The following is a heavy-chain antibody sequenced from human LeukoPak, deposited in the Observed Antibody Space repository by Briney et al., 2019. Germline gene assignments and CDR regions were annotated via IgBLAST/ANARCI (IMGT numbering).Heavy chain of an antibody. Sequence: QPGGSLRLPCAASGFTVSSNYMSWVRQAPGKGLEWVSVIYSGGSTYYADSVEGRFTISRDNSKKTLYLQMNSLRAEDTAVYYCAKGPVVTFDIWGQGTMVTVSS. D-gene: IGHD2-15*01. J-gene: IGHJ3*02. V-gene: IGHV3-53*01. CDR1: GFTVSSNY. CDR3: AKGPVVTFDI. CDR2: IYSGGST.